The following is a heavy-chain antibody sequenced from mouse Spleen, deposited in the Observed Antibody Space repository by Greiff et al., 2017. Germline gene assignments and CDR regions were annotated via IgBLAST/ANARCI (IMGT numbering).Heavy chain of an antibody. J-gene: IGHJ2*01. V-gene: IGHV1S56*01. D-gene: IGHD4-1*01. CDR2: IYPGNVNT. CDR3: ARRGKLGEGFDY. CDR1: GYTFTSYY. Sequence: QVQLQQSGPELVKPGASVRISCKASGYTFTSYYIHWVKQRPGQGLEWIGWIYPGNVNTKYNEKFKGKATLTADKSSSTAYMQLSSLTSEDSAVYFCARRGKLGEGFDYWGQGTTLTVSS.